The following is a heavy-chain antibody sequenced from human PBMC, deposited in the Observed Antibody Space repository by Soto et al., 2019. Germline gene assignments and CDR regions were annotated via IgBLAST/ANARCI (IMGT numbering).Heavy chain of an antibody. Sequence: PSETLSLTCSVSGGSITSGNNYWTWIRQHPGEGLEWIGYIYYSGSTYYNPSLKSRVTISVATSKNQFSLRLSSVTAADTGVYYCARDQSYDSSGLWVPPWYFDLWGRGTLVTVS. CDR1: GGSITSGNNY. V-gene: IGHV4-31*02. J-gene: IGHJ2*01. D-gene: IGHD3-22*01. CDR2: IYYSGST. CDR3: ARDQSYDSSGLWVPPWYFDL.